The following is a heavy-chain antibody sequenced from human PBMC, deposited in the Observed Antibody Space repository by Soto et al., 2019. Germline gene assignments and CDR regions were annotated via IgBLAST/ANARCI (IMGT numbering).Heavy chain of an antibody. J-gene: IGHJ6*02. V-gene: IGHV1-2*04. CDR3: ARGIEAHNWNYGFPLTYYSHEVDV. CDR2: INPNSGGT. Sequence: QVQLVQSGAEVKKPGASVKVSCKASGYTFTDYYMHWVRQAPGQGLEWMGWINPNSGGTNFAQKFQDWVTMTRDTSISTAYMELSRLRSDDTAVYYCARGIEAHNWNYGFPLTYYSHEVDVWGQGTTVIVSS. D-gene: IGHD1-7*01. CDR1: GYTFTDYY.